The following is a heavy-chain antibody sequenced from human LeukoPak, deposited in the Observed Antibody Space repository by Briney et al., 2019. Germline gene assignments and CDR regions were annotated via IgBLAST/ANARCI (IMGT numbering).Heavy chain of an antibody. V-gene: IGHV4-61*02. CDR3: ARTTEGYCSSASCFGFSYSYYMDV. J-gene: IGHJ6*03. Sequence: SETLSLTCTVSGGSISSGSYYWSWIRQPAGKGLEWIGRIYTSGSTNYNPSLKSRVTISVDTSKNQFSLKLSSVIAADTAVYYCARTTEGYCSSASCFGFSYSYYMDVWGKGTTVTISS. D-gene: IGHD2-2*01. CDR1: GGSISSGSYY. CDR2: IYTSGST.